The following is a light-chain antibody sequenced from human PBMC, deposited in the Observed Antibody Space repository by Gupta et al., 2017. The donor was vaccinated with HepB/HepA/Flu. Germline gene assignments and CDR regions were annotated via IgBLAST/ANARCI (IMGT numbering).Light chain of an antibody. CDR2: CVS. V-gene: IGKV2-30*01. CDR1: HGRVSSDGYPS. Sequence: VVLTQSPLSLPVTFGQSDSISCPSSHGRVSSDGYPSVPWLQQRPGQSPRRLIYCVSQRDSGVPDRCSGSGASNNFTPNITRVQAEYVAVYYCRNSEQCPVTFGQGTTVEIK. J-gene: IGKJ1*01. CDR3: RNSEQCPVT.